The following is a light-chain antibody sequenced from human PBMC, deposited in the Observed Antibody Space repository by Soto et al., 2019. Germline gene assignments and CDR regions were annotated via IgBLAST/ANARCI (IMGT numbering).Light chain of an antibody. CDR2: DAS. J-gene: IGKJ4*01. Sequence: DIQMTQSPSSLSASVGDRVTITCQASQDISNYLNWYQQKPGKAPKLLIYDASNLETGVPSRFSGSGSGTDFTFTISSLLSEDFAVYFCQQYNNWPLTFGGGTKVETK. CDR1: QDISNY. V-gene: IGKV1-33*01. CDR3: QQYNNWPLT.